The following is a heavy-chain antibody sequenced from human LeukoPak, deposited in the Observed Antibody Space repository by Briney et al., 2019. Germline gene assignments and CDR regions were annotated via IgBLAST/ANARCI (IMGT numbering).Heavy chain of an antibody. CDR1: GYTFTGYY. J-gene: IGHJ5*02. CDR3: ATVKVRGVSWFDP. CDR2: INPNSGGT. Sequence: ASVKVSCKASGYTFTGYYMHWVRQAPGQGLEWMGRINPNSGGTNYAQKFQGRVTMTEDTSTDTAYMELSSLRSEDTAVYYCATVKVRGVSWFDPWGQGTLVTVSS. D-gene: IGHD3-10*01. V-gene: IGHV1-2*06.